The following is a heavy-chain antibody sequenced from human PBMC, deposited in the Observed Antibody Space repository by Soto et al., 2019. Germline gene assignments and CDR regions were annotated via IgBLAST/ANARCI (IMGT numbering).Heavy chain of an antibody. V-gene: IGHV1-18*01. Sequence: QVQLVQSGDEVRKPGSSVKVSCKASGYIFVNYGIAWVRQAPGQGLEWMGWISPYSGNTHYASKVQGRLTMTTDTSSSSAYMDLGSLTSDDTVVYYCALVDNHVPPTPQDVWGQGTTVTVSS. J-gene: IGHJ6*02. D-gene: IGHD2-8*02. CDR1: GYIFVNYG. CDR2: ISPYSGNT. CDR3: ALVDNHVPPTPQDV.